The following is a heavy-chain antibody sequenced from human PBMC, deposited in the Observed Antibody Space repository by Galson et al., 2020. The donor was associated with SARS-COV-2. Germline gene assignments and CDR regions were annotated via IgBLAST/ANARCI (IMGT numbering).Heavy chain of an antibody. J-gene: IGHJ4*02. D-gene: IGHD3-22*01. Sequence: GESLKISCAASGFTFSSYGMHWVRQAPGKGLEWVAVISYDGSNKYYADSVKGRFTISRDNSKNTLYLQMNSLRAEDTAVYYCASDTEDYDSSGYYDHNWGQGTLVTVSS. V-gene: IGHV3-30*03. CDR3: ASDTEDYDSSGYYDHN. CDR1: GFTFSSYG. CDR2: ISYDGSNK.